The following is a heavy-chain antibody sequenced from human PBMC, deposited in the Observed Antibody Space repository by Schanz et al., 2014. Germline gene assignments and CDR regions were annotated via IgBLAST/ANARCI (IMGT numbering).Heavy chain of an antibody. D-gene: IGHD1-26*01. V-gene: IGHV4-59*08. Sequence: QVQLQESGPGVVKPSETLSLTCTVSGGSISTSYWSWIRQSPGKGLEWIGYIYYTGTTNYNPSLKSRVTITDNPPKHHLPVRVGSVTAADTAVYYCARLGSPHCATSDCHHDWFGPWGQGTLVTVSS. J-gene: IGHJ5*02. CDR2: IYYTGTT. CDR3: ARLGSPHCATSDCHHDWFGP. CDR1: GGSISTSY.